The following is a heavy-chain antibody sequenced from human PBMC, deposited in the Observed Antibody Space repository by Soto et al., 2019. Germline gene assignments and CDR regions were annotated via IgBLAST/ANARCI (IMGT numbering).Heavy chain of an antibody. J-gene: IGHJ4*02. CDR1: GFTFINYA. D-gene: IGHD4-17*01. V-gene: IGHV3-30-3*01. Sequence: PLGGSLKLSCAASGFTFINYAMHWVRQAPGKGLEWVAVISYDGSNKYYADSVKGRFTISRDNSKNTMYLQMNSLSAEDTAVYHCARDQVKGTMTILWGQGTLVTVSS. CDR3: ARDQVKGTMTIL. CDR2: ISYDGSNK.